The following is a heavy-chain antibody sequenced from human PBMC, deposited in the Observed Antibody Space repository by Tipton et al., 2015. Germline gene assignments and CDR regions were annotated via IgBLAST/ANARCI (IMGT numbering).Heavy chain of an antibody. CDR2: IYYTGST. J-gene: IGHJ6*02. V-gene: IGHV4-59*01. Sequence: TLSLTCSVSGDSINRYYWSWIRQPPGKGLECIGYIYYTGSTHYNPSLKSRVSISLDTSKNHFSLSLTSVTAADTAIYYCARDLEHGMDVWGQGTTVTVSS. D-gene: IGHD5-24*01. CDR1: GDSINRYY. CDR3: ARDLEHGMDV.